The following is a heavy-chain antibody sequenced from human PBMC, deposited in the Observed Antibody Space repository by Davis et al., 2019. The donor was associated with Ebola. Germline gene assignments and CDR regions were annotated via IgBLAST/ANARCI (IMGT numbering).Heavy chain of an antibody. Sequence: GESLKLSCAASGFNFDEFSLHWVRQSPGKGLQWVALINKDGSRTFYADSLEGRFTISRDNSRNSLYLQLSSLRVDDTAFYYCAKEKKGSKWITFDVWGHGTVVTVSS. CDR1: GFNFDEFS. CDR2: INKDGSRT. V-gene: IGHV3-43*01. D-gene: IGHD4-11*01. J-gene: IGHJ3*01. CDR3: AKEKKGSKWITFDV.